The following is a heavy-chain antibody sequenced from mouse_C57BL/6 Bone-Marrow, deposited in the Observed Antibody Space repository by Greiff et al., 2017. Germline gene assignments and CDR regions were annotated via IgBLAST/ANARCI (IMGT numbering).Heavy chain of an antibody. CDR2: IRNKANGYTT. J-gene: IGHJ3*01. D-gene: IGHD2-5*01. V-gene: IGHV7-3*01. CDR3: ARSYYSNYGFAY. Sequence: EVMLVESGGGLVQPGGSLSLSCAASGFTFTDYYMSWVRQPPGKALEWLGFIRNKANGYTTEYSASVKGRFTISRDNSQSILYLQMNALRAEDSATYYCARSYYSNYGFAYWGQGTLVTVSA. CDR1: GFTFTDYY.